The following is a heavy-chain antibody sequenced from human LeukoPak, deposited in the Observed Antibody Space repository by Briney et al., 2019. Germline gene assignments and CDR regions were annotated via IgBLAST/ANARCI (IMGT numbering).Heavy chain of an antibody. CDR2: INHSGST. Sequence: SETLSLTCAVYGGSFSGYYWSWIRQPPGKGLEWIGEINHSGSTNYNPSLKSRVTISVDTSKNQFSLKLSSVTAEDTAVYYCAREFLAAIKGYYYYGMDVWGQGTTVTVSS. V-gene: IGHV4-34*01. CDR1: GGSFSGYY. J-gene: IGHJ6*02. D-gene: IGHD2-2*02. CDR3: AREFLAAIKGYYYYGMDV.